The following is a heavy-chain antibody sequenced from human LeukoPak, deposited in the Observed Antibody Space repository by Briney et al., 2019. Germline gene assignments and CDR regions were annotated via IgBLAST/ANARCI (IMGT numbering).Heavy chain of an antibody. Sequence: SETLSLTCTVSGGSISSSSYYWGWIRQPPGKGLEWIGSIYYSGSTYYNPSLKSRVTISVDTSKNQLSLKLSSVTAADTAVYYCARVPRAYYYDSSGYKYYFDYWGQGTLVTVSS. J-gene: IGHJ4*02. CDR2: IYYSGST. CDR1: GGSISSSSYY. V-gene: IGHV4-39*01. CDR3: ARVPRAYYYDSSGYKYYFDY. D-gene: IGHD3-22*01.